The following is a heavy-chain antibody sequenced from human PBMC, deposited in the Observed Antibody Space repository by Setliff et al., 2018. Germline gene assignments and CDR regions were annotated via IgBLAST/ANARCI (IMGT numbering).Heavy chain of an antibody. CDR1: GGSVNSRY. Sequence: SETLSLTCTVSGGSVNSRYWSWIRQSPGKGLEWIGSAYYSGSTYYNPSLESRVTISVDTSKNQFSLRLTSVSAADTAVFYCARDPSSSWEWFDSWGQGTLVTVSS. CDR2: AYYSGST. D-gene: IGHD3-22*01. CDR3: ARDPSSSWEWFDS. V-gene: IGHV4-59*04. J-gene: IGHJ5*01.